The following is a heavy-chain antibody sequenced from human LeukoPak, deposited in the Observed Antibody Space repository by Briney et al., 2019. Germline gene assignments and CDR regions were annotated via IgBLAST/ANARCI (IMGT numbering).Heavy chain of an antibody. J-gene: IGHJ6*03. D-gene: IGHD1-26*01. CDR3: ARKGAAWAYYYYYYMDV. V-gene: IGHV4-34*01. CDR1: GGSFTNYY. Sequence: SETLSLTCAVYGGSFTNYYWSWIRQPPGKGLEWIGEINHSGSSKYNPSLKSRVTISIDTSKNQFSLKLSSVTAADTAVYYCARKGAAWAYYYYYYMDVWGKGTTVTVSS. CDR2: INHSGSS.